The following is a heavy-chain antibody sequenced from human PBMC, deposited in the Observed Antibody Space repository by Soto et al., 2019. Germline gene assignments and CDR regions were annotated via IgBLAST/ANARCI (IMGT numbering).Heavy chain of an antibody. CDR2: IYHSGNT. V-gene: IGHV4-4*02. J-gene: IGHJ4*02. CDR1: GDSFSSSHW. Sequence: QVQLQESGPGLVKPSGNLSLTCAVSGDSFSSSHWWSWVRQPPGKGLEWIGEIYHSGNTNYNPSLKSRVTITIDKSKNPFSLKLSAVTAAATAVYYCARCGYTAYDKEFDYWGQGTLVTVSS. D-gene: IGHD5-12*01. CDR3: ARCGYTAYDKEFDY.